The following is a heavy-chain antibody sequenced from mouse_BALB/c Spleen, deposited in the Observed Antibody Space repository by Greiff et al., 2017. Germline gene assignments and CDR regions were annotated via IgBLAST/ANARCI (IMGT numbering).Heavy chain of an antibody. D-gene: IGHD1-2*01. CDR2: IDPANGNT. CDR3: ARHFITTATWFAY. CDR1: GFNIKDTY. J-gene: IGHJ3*01. V-gene: IGHV14-3*02. Sequence: EVQLQQSGAELVKPGASVKLSCTASGFNIKDTYMHWVKQRPEQGLEWIGRIDPANGNTKYDPKFQGKATITADTSSNTAYLQLSSLTSEDTAVYYCARHFITTATWFAYWGQGTLVTVSA.